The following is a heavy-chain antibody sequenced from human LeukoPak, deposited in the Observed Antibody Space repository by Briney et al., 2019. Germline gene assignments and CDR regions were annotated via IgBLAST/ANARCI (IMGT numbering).Heavy chain of an antibody. V-gene: IGHV3-53*01. J-gene: IGHJ3*02. CDR1: GFTVSSNY. CDR3: ASSLAYCGGDCYSGAFDI. CDR2: IYSGGST. Sequence: GGSLRLSCAASGFTVSSNYMSWVRQAPGKGLEWVSVIYSGGSTYYADSVKGRFTISRDNSKNTLYLQMNSLRAEDTAVYYCASSLAYCGGDCYSGAFDIWGQGTMVTVSS. D-gene: IGHD2-21*02.